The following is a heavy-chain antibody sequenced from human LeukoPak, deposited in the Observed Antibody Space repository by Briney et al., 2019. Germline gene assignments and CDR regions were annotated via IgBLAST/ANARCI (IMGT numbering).Heavy chain of an antibody. CDR2: IYYSGST. J-gene: IGHJ4*02. CDR3: ARSPNSGYYYFDY. D-gene: IGHD3-22*01. V-gene: IGHV4-59*11. CDR1: GGSISSHY. Sequence: SETLSLTCTVSGGSISSHYWSWIRQPPGKGLEWIGYIYYSGSTNYNPSPKSRVTISVDTSKNQFSLKLSSVTAADTAVYYCARSPNSGYYYFDYWGQGTLVTVSS.